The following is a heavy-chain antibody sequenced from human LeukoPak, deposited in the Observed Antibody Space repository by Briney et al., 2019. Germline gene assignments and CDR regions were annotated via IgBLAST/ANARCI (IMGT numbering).Heavy chain of an antibody. CDR1: GFTFSDYY. Sequence: GGSLRLSCAAFGFTFSDYYMSWIRQAPGKGLEWVSYISSSGSTIYYADSVKGRFTISRDNAKNSLYLQMNCLRAEDTAVYYCASGEWELLAFDYWGQGTLVTVSS. J-gene: IGHJ4*02. V-gene: IGHV3-11*01. CDR2: ISSSGSTI. CDR3: ASGEWELLAFDY. D-gene: IGHD1-26*01.